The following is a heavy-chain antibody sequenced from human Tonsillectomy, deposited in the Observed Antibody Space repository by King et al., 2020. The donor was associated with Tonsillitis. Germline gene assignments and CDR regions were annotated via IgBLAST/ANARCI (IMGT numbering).Heavy chain of an antibody. Sequence: VQLVESGGGLVQPGGSLRLSCAASGFTFSSYEMNWVRQAPGKGLEWVSYISSSGSTIYYAASVKRRFTISRDSAKNSLYLQMNSLRAEDTAVYYCARVTMIRGVIAAFDIWGQGTMVTVSS. CDR1: GFTFSSYE. J-gene: IGHJ3*02. D-gene: IGHD3-10*01. CDR3: ARVTMIRGVIAAFDI. V-gene: IGHV3-48*03. CDR2: ISSSGSTI.